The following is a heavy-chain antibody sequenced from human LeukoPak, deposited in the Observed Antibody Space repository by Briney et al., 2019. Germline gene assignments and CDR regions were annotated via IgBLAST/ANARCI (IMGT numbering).Heavy chain of an antibody. J-gene: IGHJ4*02. CDR3: ASHLWFGELLFNY. CDR2: INPNSGGT. V-gene: IGHV1-2*02. CDR1: GYTFTGYY. Sequence: ASVRVPCKASGYTFTGYYMHWVRQAPGQGLEWMGWINPNSGGTNYAQKFQGRVTMTRDTSISTAYMELSRLRSDDTAVYYCASHLWFGELLFNYWGQGTLVTVSS. D-gene: IGHD3-10*01.